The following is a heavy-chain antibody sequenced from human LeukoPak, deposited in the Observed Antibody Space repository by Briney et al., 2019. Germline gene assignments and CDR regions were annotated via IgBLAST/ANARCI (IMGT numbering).Heavy chain of an antibody. D-gene: IGHD3-3*01. Sequence: GSLRLSCAASGFTVSSNYMSWVRQAPGKGLEWIGEINHSGSTNYNPSLKSRVTISVDTSKNQFSLKLSSVTAADTAVYYCVRGFWSGPRYYYYMDVWGKGTTVTVSS. CDR2: INHSGST. V-gene: IGHV4-34*08. CDR1: GFTVSSNY. CDR3: VRGFWSGPRYYYYMDV. J-gene: IGHJ6*03.